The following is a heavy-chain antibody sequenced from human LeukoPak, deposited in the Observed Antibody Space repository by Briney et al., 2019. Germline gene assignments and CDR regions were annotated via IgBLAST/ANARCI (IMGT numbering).Heavy chain of an antibody. D-gene: IGHD6-13*01. J-gene: IGHJ4*02. Sequence: SETLSLTCTVSGDSISSGDYYWSWIRQHPGKGLEWIGYIYYSGSTIYNPSLKSRVTMSVDTSKNQFSLKLSSVTAADTAVYYCARDNRPPYIAEAHFDYWGQGILVTASS. CDR2: IYYSGST. CDR3: ARDNRPPYIAEAHFDY. CDR1: GDSISSGDYY. V-gene: IGHV4-31*03.